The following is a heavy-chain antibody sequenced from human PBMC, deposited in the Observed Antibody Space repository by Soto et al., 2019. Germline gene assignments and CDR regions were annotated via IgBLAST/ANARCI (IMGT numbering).Heavy chain of an antibody. V-gene: IGHV3-23*01. CDR1: GFTFSSYA. CDR2: ISGSGGST. Sequence: GGSLRLSCAASGFTFSSYAMSWVRQAPGKGLEWVSAISGSGGSTYYADSVKGRFTISRDNSKNTLYLQMNSLRAEDTAVYYCAKGNRRYDSSGYCSDYWGQGTLVTVSS. J-gene: IGHJ4*02. D-gene: IGHD3-22*01. CDR3: AKGNRRYDSSGYCSDY.